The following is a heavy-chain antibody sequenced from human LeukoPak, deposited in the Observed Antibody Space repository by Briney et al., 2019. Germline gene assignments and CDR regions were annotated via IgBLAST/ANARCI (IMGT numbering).Heavy chain of an antibody. CDR2: IKSKTDGGTT. V-gene: IGHV3-15*01. CDR3: TTERDYYYGMDV. J-gene: IGHJ6*02. Sequence: GGSLRLSCAASGFTFSNAWMSWVRQAPGKGLEWVGRIKSKTDGGTTDYAAPVKGRFTISRDDSKNTLYLQMNSLKTEDTAVYYCTTERDYYYGMDVWGQGTTVTVSS. CDR1: GFTFSNAW.